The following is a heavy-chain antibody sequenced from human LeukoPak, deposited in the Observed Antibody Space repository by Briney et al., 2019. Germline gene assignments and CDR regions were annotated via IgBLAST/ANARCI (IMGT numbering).Heavy chain of an antibody. Sequence: EASVKVSCKASGYTFTSYGISWVRQAPGQGLEWMGWISAYNGNTNYAQKLQGRVTMTTDTSTSTAYMELRSLRSDDTAVYYCARDQRSLGYSTFDYWGQGTLVTVSS. J-gene: IGHJ4*02. CDR2: ISAYNGNT. CDR1: GYTFTSYG. D-gene: IGHD2-15*01. CDR3: ARDQRSLGYSTFDY. V-gene: IGHV1-18*01.